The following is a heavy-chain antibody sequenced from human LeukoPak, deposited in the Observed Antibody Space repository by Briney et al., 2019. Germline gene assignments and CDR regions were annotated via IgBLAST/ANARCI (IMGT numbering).Heavy chain of an antibody. CDR1: GFTFSGYA. CDR2: ISGSGGST. D-gene: IGHD6-13*01. J-gene: IGHJ4*02. CDR3: AKGGSKVAAAITFDY. Sequence: PGGSLRLSCAASGFTFSGYAMSWVRQAPGKGLEWVSAISGSGGSTYYADSVKGRFTISRDNSKNTLYLQMNSLRAEDTAVYYCAKGGSKVAAAITFDYWGQGTLVTVSS. V-gene: IGHV3-23*01.